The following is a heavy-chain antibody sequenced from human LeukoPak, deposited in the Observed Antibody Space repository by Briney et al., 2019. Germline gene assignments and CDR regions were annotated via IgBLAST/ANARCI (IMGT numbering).Heavy chain of an antibody. Sequence: SSETLSLSCTVSGGSISSGDYYWSWIRQPPGKGLQWIGYNYYSGSTYYNPSLKSRVTISVDTSKNQFSLKLSSVTAADTAVYYCARDRIVGATGGFDYWGQGTLVTVSS. CDR3: ARDRIVGATGGFDY. CDR1: GGSISSGDYY. CDR2: NYYSGST. J-gene: IGHJ4*02. D-gene: IGHD1-26*01. V-gene: IGHV4-30-4*08.